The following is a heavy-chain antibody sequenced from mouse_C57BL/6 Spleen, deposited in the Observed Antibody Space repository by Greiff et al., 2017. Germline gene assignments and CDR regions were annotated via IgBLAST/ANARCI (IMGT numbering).Heavy chain of an antibody. CDR2: IDTSDSYT. D-gene: IGHD3-2*02. V-gene: IGHV1-59*01. CDR1: GYTFTRYW. CDR3: SRNEERGDSSCYVDY. Sequence: QVQLQQPGAELVRPGTSVKLSCKASGYTFTRYWMHWVKQRPGQGLEWIGVIDTSDSYTNYNQKLKGKATLTVETSSSTAYMQLSSLTSEDSAVYYCSRNEERGDSSCYVDYWGQGTTLTVSS. J-gene: IGHJ2*01.